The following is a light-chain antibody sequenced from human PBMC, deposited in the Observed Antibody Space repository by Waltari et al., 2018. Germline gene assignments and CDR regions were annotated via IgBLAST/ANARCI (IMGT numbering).Light chain of an antibody. J-gene: IGKJ2*01. CDR3: QKYDTYPYT. V-gene: IGKV1-5*03. CDR2: KAS. CDR1: QSISSW. Sequence: DIQMTQSPSTLSASVGARVTITCRASQSISSWLAWYQQKPGKVPKLLIYKASSLESGVPLRFSGSGSGTEFTLTISSLQPDDFATYYCQKYDTYPYTFGQGTKLEI.